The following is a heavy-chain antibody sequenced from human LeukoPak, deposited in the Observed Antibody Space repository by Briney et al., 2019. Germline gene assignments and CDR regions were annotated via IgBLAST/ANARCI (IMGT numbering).Heavy chain of an antibody. CDR2: IYYSGST. CDR1: GGSIRSYY. CDR3: ARAQYDFWSGLAYYFDY. J-gene: IGHJ4*02. D-gene: IGHD3-3*01. V-gene: IGHV4-59*01. Sequence: SETLSLTCTVSGGSIRSYYWSWIRQPPGKGLEWIGYIYYSGSTNYNPSLKSRVTISVDTSKNQFSLKLSSVTAADTAVYYCARAQYDFWSGLAYYFDYWGQGTLVTVSS.